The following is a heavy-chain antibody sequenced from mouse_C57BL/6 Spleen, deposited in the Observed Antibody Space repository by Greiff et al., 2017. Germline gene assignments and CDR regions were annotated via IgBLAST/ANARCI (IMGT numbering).Heavy chain of an antibody. Sequence: QVQLQQPGAELVRPGSSVKLSCKASGYTFTSYWMHWVKQRPIQGLEWIGNIDPSDSETHYNQKFKDKATLTVDKSSSTAYMQLSSLTSEDPAVYYCATLRLRYDGPWFAYWGQGTLVTVSA. CDR1: GYTFTSYW. J-gene: IGHJ3*01. V-gene: IGHV1-52*01. CDR2: IDPSDSET. D-gene: IGHD1-2*01. CDR3: ATLRLRYDGPWFAY.